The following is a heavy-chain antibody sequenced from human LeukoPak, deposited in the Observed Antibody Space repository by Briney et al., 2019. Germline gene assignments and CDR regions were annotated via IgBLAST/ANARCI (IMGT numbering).Heavy chain of an antibody. V-gene: IGHV4-31*03. Sequence: SETLSLTCTVSGGSISSGGYYWSWIRQHPGKGLEWIGYIYYSGSTYYNPSLKSRVTISVDTSKNQFSLKLSSVTAADTAVYYCARSDYSSSWPFDYWGQGTLVTVSS. J-gene: IGHJ4*02. CDR1: GGSISSGGYY. CDR2: IYYSGST. D-gene: IGHD6-13*01. CDR3: ARSDYSSSWPFDY.